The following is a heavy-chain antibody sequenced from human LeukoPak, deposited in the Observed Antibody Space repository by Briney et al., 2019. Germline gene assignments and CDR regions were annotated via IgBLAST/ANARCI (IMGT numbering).Heavy chain of an antibody. Sequence: GGSLRLSCAPPGFTLSNAWMTWVRPAPGKGLEWVANIKDDGSEKYSVDSVKGRFTISRDNAKNLLYLQMSSLRAEDTAVYYCARARIDYWGQGTLVTVSS. D-gene: IGHD1-14*01. CDR1: GFTLSNAW. V-gene: IGHV3-7*04. J-gene: IGHJ4*02. CDR2: IKDDGSEK. CDR3: ARARIDY.